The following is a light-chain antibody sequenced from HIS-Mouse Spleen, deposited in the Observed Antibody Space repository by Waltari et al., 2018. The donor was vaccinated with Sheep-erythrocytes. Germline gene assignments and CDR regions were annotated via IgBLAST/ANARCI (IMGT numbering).Light chain of an antibody. V-gene: IGKV1-6*01. Sequence: AIQMTHSPSSLSASVGDRVTITCRASQGIRNDLGWYQQKPGKAPKLLIYAASSLQSGVPSRFSGSGSCTDFTLTISSLQPEDFATYYCLQDYNYPYTFGQGTKLEIK. CDR3: LQDYNYPYT. J-gene: IGKJ2*01. CDR2: AAS. CDR1: QGIRND.